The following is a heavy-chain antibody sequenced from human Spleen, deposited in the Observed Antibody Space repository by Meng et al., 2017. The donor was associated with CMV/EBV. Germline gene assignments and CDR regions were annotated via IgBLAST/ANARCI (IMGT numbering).Heavy chain of an antibody. Sequence: KASGYTFTDYGISWVRQAPGQGLEWMGWISAYNGNTNYAQKLQGRVTMTTDTSTSTAYMELRSLRSDDTAVYYCARALAAPSGWFDPWGQGTLVTVSS. D-gene: IGHD6-6*01. CDR2: ISAYNGNT. CDR3: ARALAAPSGWFDP. V-gene: IGHV1-18*01. CDR1: GYTFTDYG. J-gene: IGHJ5*02.